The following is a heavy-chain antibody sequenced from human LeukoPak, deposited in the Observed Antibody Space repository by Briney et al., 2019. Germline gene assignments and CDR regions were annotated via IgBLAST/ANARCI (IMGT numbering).Heavy chain of an antibody. Sequence: PSETLSLTCTVSGGYIHTYYWAWIRQPAGKGLEWVGRANVGGHRDYNPSLKSRVSMSIDEPANQFSLNLMSVTAADTAVYYCARDREHSYGSDFGHWGQGILVTVSA. CDR2: ANVGGHR. V-gene: IGHV4-4*07. D-gene: IGHD5-18*01. CDR1: GGYIHTYY. CDR3: ARDREHSYGSDFGH. J-gene: IGHJ4*02.